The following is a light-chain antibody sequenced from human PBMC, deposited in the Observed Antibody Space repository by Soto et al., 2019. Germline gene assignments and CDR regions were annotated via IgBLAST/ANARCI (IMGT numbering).Light chain of an antibody. J-gene: IGKJ1*01. V-gene: IGKV3-15*01. CDR1: QSVRSN. Sequence: EIVMTQSRSTLSVSTGERAILSCRASQSVRSNLAWYHQRPGQAPRLLIYAASARATGIPARFSGSGSGTEFTLTISGLQSEDFGLYYCQQYNNWQTFGQGTKVAIK. CDR2: AAS. CDR3: QQYNNWQT.